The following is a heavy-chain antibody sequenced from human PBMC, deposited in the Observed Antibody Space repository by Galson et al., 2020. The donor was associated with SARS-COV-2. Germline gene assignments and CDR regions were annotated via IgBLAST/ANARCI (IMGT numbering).Heavy chain of an antibody. V-gene: IGHV1-18*01. Sequence: GESLKISCKASGYTFTSYGISWVRQAPGQGLEWMGWISAYNGNTNYAQKLQGRVTMTTDTSTSTAYMELRSLRSDDTAVYYCARVGYNVGATPMFDPWGQGTLVTVSS. CDR2: ISAYNGNT. CDR3: ARVGYNVGATPMFDP. D-gene: IGHD1-26*01. CDR1: GYTFTSYG. J-gene: IGHJ5*02.